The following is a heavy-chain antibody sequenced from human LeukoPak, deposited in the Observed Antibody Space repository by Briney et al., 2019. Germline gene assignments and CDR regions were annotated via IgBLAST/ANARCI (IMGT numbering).Heavy chain of an antibody. Sequence: GGSLRLSCAASGFTFSGSGMHWIRQAPGKGLEWVTFIRYDGSNKYYTDSVKGRFTISRDNSKNTLYLQMDSLRAEDTAVYYCARDYDFWSGYYSPTRGYFGYWGQGTLVTVSS. J-gene: IGHJ4*02. CDR2: IRYDGSNK. CDR1: GFTFSGSG. D-gene: IGHD3-3*01. V-gene: IGHV3-30*02. CDR3: ARDYDFWSGYYSPTRGYFGY.